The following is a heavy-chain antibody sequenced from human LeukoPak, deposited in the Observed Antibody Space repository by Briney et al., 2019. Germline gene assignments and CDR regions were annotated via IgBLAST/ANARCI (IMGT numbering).Heavy chain of an antibody. J-gene: IGHJ6*03. V-gene: IGHV4-34*01. CDR2: INHSGST. D-gene: IGHD3-3*01. Sequence: SETLSLTCAVYGGSFSGYYWSWIRQPPGKGLEWIGEINHSGSTNYNPSLKSRVTISVDTSKNQFSLKLSSVTAADTAVYYCARTIRFWSGIRAVYYYYYYMDVWGKGTTVTVSS. CDR3: ARTIRFWSGIRAVYYYYYYMDV. CDR1: GGSFSGYY.